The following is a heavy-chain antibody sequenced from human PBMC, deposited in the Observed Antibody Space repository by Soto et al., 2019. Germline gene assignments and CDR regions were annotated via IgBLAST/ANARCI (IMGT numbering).Heavy chain of an antibody. D-gene: IGHD6-13*01. J-gene: IGHJ5*02. Sequence: QVRLVQSGAEVKKPGSSVKVFCKASGGTFSNYAITWLRLAPGQGLEWLGGIIPVFGTVNYAQKFQGRVTITADEYTSTAYMELNRLRSEDTAVYYCARDNPYTNSFGNWFDPWGQGTLVIVS. CDR3: ARDNPYTNSFGNWFDP. CDR2: IIPVFGTV. V-gene: IGHV1-69*01. CDR1: GGTFSNYA.